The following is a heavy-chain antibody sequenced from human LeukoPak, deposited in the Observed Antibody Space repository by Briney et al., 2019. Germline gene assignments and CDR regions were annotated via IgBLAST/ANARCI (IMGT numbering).Heavy chain of an antibody. D-gene: IGHD5-24*01. CDR3: ASVEMATTYFDY. CDR2: INHSGNT. V-gene: IGHV4-34*01. CDR1: GGSFSGYY. Sequence: PSETLSLTCAVYGGSFSGYYWSWIRQPPGKGLEWIGEINHSGNTSYNPSLKSRVTFSVDTSKNQLSLKLSSVTAADTAVYYCASVEMATTYFDYWGQGTQVTVSS. J-gene: IGHJ4*02.